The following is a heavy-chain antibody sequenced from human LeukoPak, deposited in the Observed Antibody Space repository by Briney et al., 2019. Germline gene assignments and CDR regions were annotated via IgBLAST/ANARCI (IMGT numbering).Heavy chain of an antibody. D-gene: IGHD6-13*01. V-gene: IGHV3-23*01. Sequence: QPGGSLRLSCAASGFTFSDYYMSWIRQAPGKGLEWVSAISGSGGSTYYADSVKGRFTISRDNSKNTLYLQMNSLRAEDTAVYYCAKSRRWSSSWYVAGFDYWGQGTLVTVSS. CDR1: GFTFSDYY. CDR2: ISGSGGST. CDR3: AKSRRWSSSWYVAGFDY. J-gene: IGHJ4*02.